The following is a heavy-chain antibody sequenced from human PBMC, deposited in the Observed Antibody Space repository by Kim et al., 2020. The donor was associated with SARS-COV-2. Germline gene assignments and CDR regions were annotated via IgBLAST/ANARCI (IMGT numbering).Heavy chain of an antibody. J-gene: IGHJ4*02. D-gene: IGHD6-13*01. Sequence: YAQKVQGRVTMTRNTSISTAYMELSSLRSEDTAVYYCARGQDGAAAGTGYWGQGTLVTVSS. V-gene: IGHV1-8*01. CDR3: ARGQDGAAAGTGY.